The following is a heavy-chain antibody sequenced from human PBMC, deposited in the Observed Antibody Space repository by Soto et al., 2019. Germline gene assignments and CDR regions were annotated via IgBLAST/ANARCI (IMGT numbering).Heavy chain of an antibody. CDR2: IIPNSGGT. D-gene: IGHD2-2*01. V-gene: IGHV1-2*04. Sequence: ASVKVSCQASGYTLTNYGVSWVRQAPGQGLEWMGWIIPNSGGTNYAQKFQGWVTMTRDTSISTAYMELSRLRSDDTAVYYCARDLAEIVLVPAAPNYYYGMDVWGQGTTVTVSS. J-gene: IGHJ6*02. CDR3: ARDLAEIVLVPAAPNYYYGMDV. CDR1: GYTLTNYG.